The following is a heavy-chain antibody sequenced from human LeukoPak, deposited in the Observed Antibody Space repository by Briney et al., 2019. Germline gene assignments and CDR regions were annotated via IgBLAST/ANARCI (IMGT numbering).Heavy chain of an antibody. CDR1: GFTFSSYE. V-gene: IGHV3-48*03. D-gene: IGHD3-22*01. CDR2: ISSGSTI. CDR3: ARELYYYDSDYYYYGMDV. J-gene: IGHJ6*02. Sequence: GGSLRLSCAASGFTFSSYEMNWVRQAPGKGLEWVSYISSGSTIYYADSVKGRFTISRDNAKNSLYLQMNSLRAEDTAVYYCARELYYYDSDYYYYGMDVWGQGTTVTVSS.